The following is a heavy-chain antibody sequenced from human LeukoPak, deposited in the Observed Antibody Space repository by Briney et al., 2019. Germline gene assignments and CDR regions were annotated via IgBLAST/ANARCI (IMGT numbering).Heavy chain of an antibody. CDR1: GYNFDDYA. V-gene: IGHV1-18*01. CDR3: ARDSAILGIFFDS. D-gene: IGHD2/OR15-2a*01. CDR2: INTYNDDT. J-gene: IGHJ4*02. Sequence: ASVKVSCKASGYNFDDYAISWVRQAPGQGLEWMGWINTYNDDTITAQKFQGRVTLTTDTSTTTASMELRSLRSDDTAFYYCARDSAILGIFFDSWGQGTLVTVSS.